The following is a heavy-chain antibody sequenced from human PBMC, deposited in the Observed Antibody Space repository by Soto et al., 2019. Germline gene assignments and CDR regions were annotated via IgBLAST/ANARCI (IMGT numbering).Heavy chain of an antibody. CDR3: ARGRAYCGGDCYPEDAFDI. D-gene: IGHD2-21*02. CDR1: GGSISSYY. J-gene: IGHJ3*02. V-gene: IGHV4-59*01. Sequence: PSETLSLTWTVSGGSISSYYWSWIRQPPGKGLEWIGYIYYSGSTNYNPSLKSRVTISVDTSKNQFSLKLSSVTAADTAVYYCARGRAYCGGDCYPEDAFDIWGQGTMVTVSS. CDR2: IYYSGST.